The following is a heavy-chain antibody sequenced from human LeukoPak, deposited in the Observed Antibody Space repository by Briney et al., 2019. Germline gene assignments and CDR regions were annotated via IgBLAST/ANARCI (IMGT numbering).Heavy chain of an antibody. V-gene: IGHV3-30*18. D-gene: IGHD5/OR15-5a*01. J-gene: IGHJ4*02. Sequence: GGSLRLSCAVSGFTIGNHGMHWVRQAAGKGLEWVAMISHNGGAEYYRDSVKGRFTISRDNSKNTLYLQMNSLRAEDTAVYYCAKDRSVHAEEDTFDYWGQGTLVTVSS. CDR3: AKDRSVHAEEDTFDY. CDR1: GFTIGNHG. CDR2: ISHNGGAE.